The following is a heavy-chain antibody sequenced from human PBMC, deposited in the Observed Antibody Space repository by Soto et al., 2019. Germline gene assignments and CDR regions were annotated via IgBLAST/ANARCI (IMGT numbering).Heavy chain of an antibody. Sequence: GGSLRLSCAASGFTFRTYTMHWVRLAPGQGLEWVALIGYDGRKKYYADSVKGRFTISRDNSENLMSLQMDSLRAEDTAFYYCARDTIGSSWFPLGYWGQGALVTVSS. V-gene: IGHV3-30*04. CDR1: GFTFRTYT. J-gene: IGHJ4*02. CDR2: IGYDGRKK. D-gene: IGHD6-13*01. CDR3: ARDTIGSSWFPLGY.